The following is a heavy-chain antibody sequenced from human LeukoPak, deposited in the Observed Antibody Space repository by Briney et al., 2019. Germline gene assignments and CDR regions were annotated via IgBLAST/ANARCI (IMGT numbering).Heavy chain of an antibody. Sequence: PGGSLRLSCAASGFTVSSNYMSWVRQAPGKGLEWVSSIYSGGSTYYTDSVKGRFTISRDNSKNTLYLQMNSLRAEDTAVYYCARGLAGYNSFDYWGRGALVTVSS. CDR3: ARGLAGYNSFDY. CDR1: GFTVSSNY. V-gene: IGHV3-66*01. J-gene: IGHJ4*02. CDR2: IYSGGST. D-gene: IGHD5-24*01.